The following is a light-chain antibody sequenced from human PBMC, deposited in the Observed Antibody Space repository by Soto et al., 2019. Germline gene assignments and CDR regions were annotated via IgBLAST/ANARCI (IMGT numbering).Light chain of an antibody. J-gene: IGKJ2*01. CDR1: QSISSY. CDR3: QQTFSAPVT. CDR2: AAS. V-gene: IGKV1-39*01. Sequence: DIPMTQSPSSLSASVGDRVTITCRASQSISSYLNRYQQKPGEAPKILIYAASTLQSGVPSRFSGRGSGPDFSLTISSLQPEDFATYYCQQTFSAPVTFGQGTRLEIK.